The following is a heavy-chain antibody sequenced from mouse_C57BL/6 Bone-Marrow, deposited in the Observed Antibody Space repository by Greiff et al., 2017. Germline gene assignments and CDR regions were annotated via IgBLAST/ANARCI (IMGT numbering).Heavy chain of an antibody. J-gene: IGHJ4*01. CDR2: IYPRSGNT. V-gene: IGHV1-81*01. CDR1: GYTFTSYG. D-gene: IGHD2-3*01. CDR3: ARWLLYYAMDY. Sequence: VQLQESGAELARPGASVKLSCKASGYTFTSYGISWVKQRTGQGLEWIGEIYPRSGNTYYNEKFKGKATLTADKSSSTAYMEISSLTSEDSAVYFCARWLLYYAMDYWGQGTSVTVSS.